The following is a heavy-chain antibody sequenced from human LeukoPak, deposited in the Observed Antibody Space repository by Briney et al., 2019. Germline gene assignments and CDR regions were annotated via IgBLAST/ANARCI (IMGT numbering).Heavy chain of an antibody. V-gene: IGHV1-3*01. CDR1: GYTFTSYD. J-gene: IGHJ4*02. D-gene: IGHD5-18*01. CDR3: AMGIYGYGYSLVFDY. Sequence: ASVKVSCKASGYTFTSYDINWVRQAPGQRLEWMGWINAGNGNTKYSQKFQGRVTITRDTSASTAYMELSSLRSEDTAVYYCAMGIYGYGYSLVFDYWGQGTLVTVSS. CDR2: INAGNGNT.